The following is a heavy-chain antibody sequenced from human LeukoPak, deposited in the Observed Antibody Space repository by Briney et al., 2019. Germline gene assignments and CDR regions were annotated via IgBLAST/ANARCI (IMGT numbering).Heavy chain of an antibody. V-gene: IGHV1-18*01. Sequence: ASVKVSCKASGYTFTSYGISWVRQAPGQGLEWMGWISAYNGNTNYAQKLQGRVTMTTDTSTSTAYMELRSLRSDDTAVYYCAVNTYYDILTGIPSLGGFDYWGQGTLVTVSS. J-gene: IGHJ4*02. CDR3: AVNTYYDILTGIPSLGGFDY. CDR1: GYTFTSYG. CDR2: ISAYNGNT. D-gene: IGHD3-9*01.